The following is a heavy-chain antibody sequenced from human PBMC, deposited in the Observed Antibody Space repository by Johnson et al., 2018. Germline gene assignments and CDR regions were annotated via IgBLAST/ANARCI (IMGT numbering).Heavy chain of an antibody. J-gene: IGHJ3*01. D-gene: IGHD3-22*01. CDR2: INPRGGST. V-gene: IGHV1-46*01. Sequence: QVQLVETGAEVKKPGASVKVSCKASGYTFTSYYILWVRQAPGQGLEWMGIINPRGGSTNYAQKFQGRVTMTRDTSTRTVYMELNSLRSEDTAVYYCAGAGYYYDSCDLWGQGTMITVSS. CDR1: GYTFTSYY. CDR3: AGAGYYYDSCDL.